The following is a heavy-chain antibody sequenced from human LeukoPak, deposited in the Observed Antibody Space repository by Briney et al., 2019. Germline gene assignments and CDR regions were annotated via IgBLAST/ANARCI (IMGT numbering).Heavy chain of an antibody. CDR1: GYSFTSYW. V-gene: IGHV5-10-1*01. D-gene: IGHD4-17*01. CDR3: ARYGDWTYYYYGMDV. J-gene: IGHJ6*04. CDR2: IDPSVSYT. Sequence: GESLKISCKGSGYSFTSYWISWVRQMPGKGLEWMGRIDPSVSYTNYSPSFQGHVTISADKSISTAYLQWSSLKASDTAMYYCARYGDWTYYYYGMDVWGKGTTVTVSS.